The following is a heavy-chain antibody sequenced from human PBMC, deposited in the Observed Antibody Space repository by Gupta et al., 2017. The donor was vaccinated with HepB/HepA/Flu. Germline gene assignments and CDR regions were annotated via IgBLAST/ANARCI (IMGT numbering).Heavy chain of an antibody. V-gene: IGHV3-74*01. CDR2: INTDETIT. D-gene: IGHD3-22*01. CDR1: GLTFSNYW. J-gene: IGHJ4*02. Sequence: EVQLVESGGSLVQPGGSLKLSCAASGLTFSNYWMHWVRTVPGKGLVWVSRINTDETITTYADSVKGRFTISRDNAKNTLYLQMNSLTAEDTSVYYCASVSGYYVDHWGQGTRVTVSS. CDR3: ASVSGYYVDH.